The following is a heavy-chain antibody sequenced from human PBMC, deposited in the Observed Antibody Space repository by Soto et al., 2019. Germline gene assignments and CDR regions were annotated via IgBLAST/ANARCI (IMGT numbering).Heavy chain of an antibody. CDR2: ISGSGGST. CDR1: GFTFSSYA. D-gene: IGHD3-3*01. Sequence: EVQLLESGGGLVQPGGSLRLSCAASGFTFSSYAMSWVRQAPGKGLEWVSAISGSGGSTYYADSVKGRFTISRDNSKNTLYLQMNSLRAEDTAVYYCAKGANYDFWSGYYGSRAFDIWGQGTMVTVSS. J-gene: IGHJ3*02. CDR3: AKGANYDFWSGYYGSRAFDI. V-gene: IGHV3-23*01.